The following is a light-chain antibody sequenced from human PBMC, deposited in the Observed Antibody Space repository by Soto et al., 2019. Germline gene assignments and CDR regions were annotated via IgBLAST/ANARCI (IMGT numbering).Light chain of an antibody. CDR1: SSNIGNNY. Sequence: QSVLTQPPSVSAAPGQTVTISCSGSSSNIGNNYVSWYQQLPGTAPKLLISDNNKRPSGIPNRFSGSKSGTSATLDITGLQTGDEADYYCGTWDNSLSAGGVFGTGTKVTVL. J-gene: IGLJ1*01. CDR3: GTWDNSLSAGGV. CDR2: DNN. V-gene: IGLV1-51*01.